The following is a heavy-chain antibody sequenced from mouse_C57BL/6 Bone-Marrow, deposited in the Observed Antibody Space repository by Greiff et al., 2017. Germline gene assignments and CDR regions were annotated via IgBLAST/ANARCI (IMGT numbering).Heavy chain of an antibody. CDR2: IYPGDGDT. J-gene: IGHJ3*01. Sequence: QVQLQQSGAELVKPGASVKISCKASGYAFSSYWLNWVKQRPGKGLEWIGQIYPGDGDTNYNGKFKGKATLTADKSSSTAYMQLSSLTSEDSAVYFCARGGGYYAWFAYWGQGTLVTVSA. CDR1: GYAFSSYW. CDR3: ARGGGYYAWFAY. D-gene: IGHD2-3*01. V-gene: IGHV1-80*01.